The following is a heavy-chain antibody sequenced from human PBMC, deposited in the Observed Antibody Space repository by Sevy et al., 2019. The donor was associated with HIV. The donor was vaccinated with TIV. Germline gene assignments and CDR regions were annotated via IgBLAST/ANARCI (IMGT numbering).Heavy chain of an antibody. V-gene: IGHV3-21*01. CDR1: GFSFNTYT. CDR2: ISSSGVYE. J-gene: IGHJ4*02. CDR3: ARVPDSGGRGRADY. Sequence: GGSLRLSCAASGFSFNTYTFYWVRQAPGEGLEWISSISSSGVYEYYADSVRGRFTISRDNAKNSLSLQMNGLRVEDTGVYSCARVPDSGGRGRADYWGQGTRVTVSS. D-gene: IGHD1-26*01.